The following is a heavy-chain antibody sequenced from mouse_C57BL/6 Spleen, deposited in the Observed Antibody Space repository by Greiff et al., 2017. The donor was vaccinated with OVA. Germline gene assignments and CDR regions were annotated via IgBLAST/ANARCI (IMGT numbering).Heavy chain of an antibody. J-gene: IGHJ2*01. CDR2: IYPGSGST. CDR1: GYTFTSYW. D-gene: IGHD2-12*01. V-gene: IGHV1-55*01. CDR3: ARKSYHFCLDY. Sequence: QVQLQQPGAELVKPGASVKMSCKASGYTFTSYWITWVKQRPGQGLEWIGDIYPGSGSTNYNEKLKSKATLTVDTSSSTAYMQLSSLTSEDSAVYYCARKSYHFCLDYWGQGTTLTVSS.